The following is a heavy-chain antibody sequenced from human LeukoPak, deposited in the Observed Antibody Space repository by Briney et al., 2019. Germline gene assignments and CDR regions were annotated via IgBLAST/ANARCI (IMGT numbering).Heavy chain of an antibody. V-gene: IGHV3-23*01. CDR3: ASRSRGRIVVVTARDYFDY. CDR1: GFTFSSYA. D-gene: IGHD2-21*02. CDR2: ISGSGGST. J-gene: IGHJ4*02. Sequence: PGGSLRLSCAASGFTFSSYAMSWVRQAPGKGLEWVSAISGSGGSTYYADSVRGRFTISRDNSKNTLYLLMNSLRAEDTAVYYCASRSRGRIVVVTARDYFDYWGQGTLVTVSS.